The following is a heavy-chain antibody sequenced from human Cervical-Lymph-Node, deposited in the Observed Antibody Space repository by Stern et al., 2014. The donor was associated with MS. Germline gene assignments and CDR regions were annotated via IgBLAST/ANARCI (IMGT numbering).Heavy chain of an antibody. CDR2: IDWDDET. V-gene: IGHV2-70*11. CDR3: AHGSTSCYWADH. CDR1: GFSLTTNGMC. Sequence: ESGPALVKPTQTLTLTCTFSGFSLTTNGMCVSWIRQSPGKALEWLARIDWDDETYYSTSLKTRLTISKDTSKNQVVLTIANMDPVDSATYYCAHGSTSCYWADHWGQGTLVTVSS. D-gene: IGHD2-2*01. J-gene: IGHJ4*02.